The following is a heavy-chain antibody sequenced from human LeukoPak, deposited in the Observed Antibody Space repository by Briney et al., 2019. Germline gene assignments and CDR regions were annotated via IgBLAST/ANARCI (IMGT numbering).Heavy chain of an antibody. CDR3: ARGSGGYCSGGSCYHWYFDL. J-gene: IGHJ2*01. Sequence: SETLSLTCAVYGGSFSGYYWSWIRQPPGKGLEWIGEINHSGSTNYNPSLKSRVTISVDTSKNQFSLKLSSVTAADTAVYYCARGSGGYCSGGSCYHWYFDLWGRGTLVTVSS. V-gene: IGHV4-34*01. D-gene: IGHD2-15*01. CDR1: GGSFSGYY. CDR2: INHSGST.